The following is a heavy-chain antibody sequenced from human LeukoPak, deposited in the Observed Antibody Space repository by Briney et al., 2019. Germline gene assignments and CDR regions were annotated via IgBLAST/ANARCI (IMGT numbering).Heavy chain of an antibody. D-gene: IGHD3-10*01. CDR2: IKQDGNEK. CDR3: AREYRPMVRGSPHDY. Sequence: GGSLRLSCAASGFTFSSYWMSWVRQAPGKGLEWVANIKQDGNEKYYVDSVKGRFTISRDNAKNSLYLQMNSLRAEDTAVYYCAREYRPMVRGSPHDYWGQGTLVTVSS. V-gene: IGHV3-7*01. J-gene: IGHJ4*02. CDR1: GFTFSSYW.